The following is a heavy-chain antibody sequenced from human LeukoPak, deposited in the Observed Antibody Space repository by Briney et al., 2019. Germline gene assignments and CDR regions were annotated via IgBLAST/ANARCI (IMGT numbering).Heavy chain of an antibody. CDR3: ARAFGLRDYFDY. CDR1: GFTFSSYA. V-gene: IGHV3-30-3*01. J-gene: IGHJ4*02. CDR2: ISYDGSNK. D-gene: IGHD3-16*01. Sequence: GGSLRLSCAASGFTFSSYAMHWVRQAPGKGLEWVADISYDGSNKYYADSVKGRFTISRDNSKNTLYLQMNSLRAEDTAVYYCARAFGLRDYFDYWGQGTLVTVSS.